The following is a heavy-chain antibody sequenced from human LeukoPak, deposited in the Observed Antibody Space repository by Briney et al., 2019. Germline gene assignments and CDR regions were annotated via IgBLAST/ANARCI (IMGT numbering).Heavy chain of an antibody. CDR1: GFTFSSYS. CDR3: AREFRAATVNDY. CDR2: ISSSSSYI. Sequence: PGGSLRLSCAASGFTFSSYSMNWVRQAPGKGLEWVSSISSSSSYIYYADSVKGRFTISRDNAKNSLHLQMNSLRAEDTAVYYCAREFRAATVNDYWGQGTLVTVSS. V-gene: IGHV3-21*01. D-gene: IGHD6-13*01. J-gene: IGHJ4*02.